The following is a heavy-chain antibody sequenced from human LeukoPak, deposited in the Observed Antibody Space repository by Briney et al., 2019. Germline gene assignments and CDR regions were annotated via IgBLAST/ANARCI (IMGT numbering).Heavy chain of an antibody. CDR2: ISSSRSYI. J-gene: IGHJ4*02. CDR1: GFTFSSYS. Sequence: GGSLRLSCAASGFTFSSYSMSWVRQAPGKGLEWVSSISSSRSYIYYADSVKGRFTISRDNAKNSLYLQMNSLRAEDTAVYYCARTLGGYSYGYVGYYFDYWGQGTLVTVSS. V-gene: IGHV3-21*01. D-gene: IGHD5-18*01. CDR3: ARTLGGYSYGYVGYYFDY.